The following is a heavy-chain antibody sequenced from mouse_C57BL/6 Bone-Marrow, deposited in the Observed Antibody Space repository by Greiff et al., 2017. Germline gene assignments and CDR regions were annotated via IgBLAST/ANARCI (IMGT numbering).Heavy chain of an antibody. Sequence: VQLQQPGAELVMPGASVKLSCKASGYTFTSYWMHWVKQRPGQGLEWIGEIDPSDSYTNYNQKFKGKSTLTVDKSSSTAYMQLSSLTSEDSAVYYCALITTVVDFFAYWGQGTLVTVSA. J-gene: IGHJ3*01. CDR3: ALITTVVDFFAY. D-gene: IGHD1-1*01. V-gene: IGHV1-69*01. CDR2: IDPSDSYT. CDR1: GYTFTSYW.